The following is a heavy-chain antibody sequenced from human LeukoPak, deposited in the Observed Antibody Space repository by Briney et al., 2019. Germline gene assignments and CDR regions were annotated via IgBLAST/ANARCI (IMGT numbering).Heavy chain of an antibody. CDR3: AKGIYGDYVHLDY. Sequence: PGGCLRLSCAASGFSFSSSAMTWVRQAPGKGLEWVSGISGSVGSTYYTDSVKGRFTPSRDNSKNKQYLQMNSLRAEDTAVYYCAKGIYGDYVHLDYWGLGTLVSVSS. J-gene: IGHJ4*02. CDR1: GFSFSSSA. CDR2: ISGSVGST. D-gene: IGHD4-17*01. V-gene: IGHV3-23*01.